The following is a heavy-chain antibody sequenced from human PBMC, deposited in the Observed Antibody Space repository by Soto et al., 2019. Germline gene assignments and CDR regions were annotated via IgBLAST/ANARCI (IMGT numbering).Heavy chain of an antibody. D-gene: IGHD4-17*01. CDR1: GFSFGSYA. Sequence: EVQLLESGGGLVQPGGSLRLSCAASGFSFGSYAMTWVRQAPGKGLEWVSSIGGYGHTTHYAEFVQGRFIISRDDSKKTMDLQMNSLRVEDTAVYYCVKGGPTVIYFDPWGQGNLVSVSS. J-gene: IGHJ5*02. CDR2: IGGYGHTT. CDR3: VKGGPTVIYFDP. V-gene: IGHV3-23*01.